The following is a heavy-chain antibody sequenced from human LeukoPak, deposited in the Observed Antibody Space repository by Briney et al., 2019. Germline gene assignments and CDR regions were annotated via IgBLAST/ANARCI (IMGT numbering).Heavy chain of an antibody. V-gene: IGHV4-34*01. Sequence: NPSETLSLTCAVYGGSFSGYYWSWIRQPPGKGLEWIGEINHSGSTNYNPSLKSRVTISVDTSKNQFSLKLSSVTAADTAVYYCARPPLRSTRNSRHAFDIWGQGTMVTVSS. CDR3: ARPPLRSTRNSRHAFDI. J-gene: IGHJ3*02. CDR1: GGSFSGYY. CDR2: INHSGST. D-gene: IGHD4-17*01.